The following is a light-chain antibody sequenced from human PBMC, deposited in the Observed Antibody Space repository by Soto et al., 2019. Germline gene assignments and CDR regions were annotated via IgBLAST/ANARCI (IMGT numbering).Light chain of an antibody. Sequence: QSALTQPASMSGSPGQSITISCTGTSSDIGGYNYVSWYQQHPGKAPKIMIYEASKRPSGVSNRFSGSKSGNTASLTISGLQAEDEADYYCSSYTNSNVVFGGGTKLTVL. CDR2: EAS. CDR1: SSDIGGYNY. J-gene: IGLJ2*01. V-gene: IGLV2-14*01. CDR3: SSYTNSNVV.